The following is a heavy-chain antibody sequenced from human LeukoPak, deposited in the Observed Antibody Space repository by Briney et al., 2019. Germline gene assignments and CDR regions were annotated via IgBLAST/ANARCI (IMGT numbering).Heavy chain of an antibody. V-gene: IGHV4-34*01. CDR3: ARGLMEGGTRLDS. Sequence: SGTLSLTCAVYGGSFSGYYWSWIRQPPGKGLEWIGEITGGGSANYNPSLKSRVTISVDTSKNQFSLKLSSVTAADTALYYCARGLMEGGTRLDSFGHGTPVT. CDR1: GGSFSGYY. D-gene: IGHD2-15*01. CDR2: ITGGGSA. J-gene: IGHJ5*01.